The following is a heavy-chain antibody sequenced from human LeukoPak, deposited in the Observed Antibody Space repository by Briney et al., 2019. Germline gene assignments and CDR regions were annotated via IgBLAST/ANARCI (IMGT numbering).Heavy chain of an antibody. CDR2: ISYDGSNK. V-gene: IGHV3-30*18. D-gene: IGHD3-22*01. CDR1: GFTFSSYG. Sequence: PWGSLRLSCAASGFTFSSYGMHWVRQAPGKGLEWVAVISYDGSNKYYADSAKGRFTISRDNSKNTLYLQMNSLRAEDTAVYYCAKDHPYYDSSGYYQHWGQGTLVTVSS. J-gene: IGHJ1*01. CDR3: AKDHPYYDSSGYYQH.